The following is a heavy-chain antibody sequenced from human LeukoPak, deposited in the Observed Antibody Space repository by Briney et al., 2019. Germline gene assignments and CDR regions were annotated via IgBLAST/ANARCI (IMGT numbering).Heavy chain of an antibody. CDR1: GFTFSSYS. Sequence: GGSLRLSCAASGFTFSSYSMNWVRQAPGKGLEWVSSISSSSSYIYYADSVKGRFTISRDNAKNSLYLQMNSLRAEDTAVYYCARDRSVVTGYYYFESWGQGTLVTVSS. D-gene: IGHD3-9*01. CDR3: ARDRSVVTGYYYFES. CDR2: ISSSSSYI. V-gene: IGHV3-21*01. J-gene: IGHJ4*02.